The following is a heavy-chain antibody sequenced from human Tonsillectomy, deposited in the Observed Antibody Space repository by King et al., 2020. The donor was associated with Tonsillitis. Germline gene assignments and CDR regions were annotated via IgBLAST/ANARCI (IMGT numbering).Heavy chain of an antibody. CDR3: ARGRRNYYDSSGFYYFFDY. Sequence: VQLQQWGAGLLKPSETLSLTCAVSGGSFSDYYWSWIRQPPGKGLEWIGEIHHSGSTNYNPSLKSRVTLSVDTSKNQFSLKLSFVTAADTAVFYCARGRRNYYDSSGFYYFFDYWGQGTLVTVSS. J-gene: IGHJ4*02. V-gene: IGHV4-34*01. D-gene: IGHD3-22*01. CDR1: GGSFSDYY. CDR2: IHHSGST.